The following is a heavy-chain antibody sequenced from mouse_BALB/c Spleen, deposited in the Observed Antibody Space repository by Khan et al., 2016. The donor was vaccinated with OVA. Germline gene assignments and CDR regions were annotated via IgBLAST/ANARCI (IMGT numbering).Heavy chain of an antibody. CDR2: IWGDGST. CDR1: GFSLTGYG. Sequence: QVQLKESGPDLVAPSQSLSITCTVAGFSLTGYGVNWVRQPPGKGLEWLGVIWGDGSTNYHSVLKSRLSIRQDNSKSQVFLKLNSLQTDDTATYXCAKGDYGYAWFAYWGQGTLVTVSA. V-gene: IGHV2-3*01. D-gene: IGHD2-2*01. J-gene: IGHJ3*01. CDR3: AKGDYGYAWFAY.